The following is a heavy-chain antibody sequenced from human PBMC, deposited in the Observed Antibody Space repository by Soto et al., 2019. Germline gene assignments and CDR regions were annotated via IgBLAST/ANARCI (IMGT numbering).Heavy chain of an antibody. Sequence: GGSLRLSCAVSGFTFSSYAMSWVRQAPGKGLEWVSAISGSGGSTYYADSVNGRFTISSDNSKNQLYLQMNSLRAEDTAVYYCTKARLSYYYESSGYLDYWGQGTLVTVSS. CDR2: ISGSGGST. CDR1: GFTFSSYA. V-gene: IGHV3-23*01. D-gene: IGHD3-22*01. CDR3: TKARLSYYYESSGYLDY. J-gene: IGHJ4*02.